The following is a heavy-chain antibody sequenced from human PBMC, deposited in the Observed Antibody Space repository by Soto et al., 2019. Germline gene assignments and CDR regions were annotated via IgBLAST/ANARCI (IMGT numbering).Heavy chain of an antibody. CDR1: GFTFRSYW. CDR2: IRGSSGST. J-gene: IGHJ4*02. D-gene: IGHD3-22*01. CDR3: AKIESRFFYDSTGYYPFDY. V-gene: IGHV3-23*01. Sequence: GGSLRLSCAASGFTFRSYWMHWVRQAPGKGLVWVSLIRGSSGSTYYADSVKGRFTISRDNSKNTVYLQMNSLRAEDTAVYYCAKIESRFFYDSTGYYPFDYWGQGTLVTVSS.